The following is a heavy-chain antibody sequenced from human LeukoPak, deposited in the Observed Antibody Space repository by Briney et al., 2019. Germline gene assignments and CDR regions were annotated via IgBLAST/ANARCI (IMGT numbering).Heavy chain of an antibody. Sequence: PGGSLRLSCAASGFTFISYWMHSVRRAPGKGLVWVSRINSDGSSTTYADSVKGRFTISRDNAKNSLYLQMNSLRDEDTAVYYCARSGNYDCWGQGTLVTVSS. J-gene: IGHJ4*02. CDR1: GFTFISYW. CDR3: ARSGNYDC. D-gene: IGHD1-1*01. CDR2: INSDGSST. V-gene: IGHV3-74*03.